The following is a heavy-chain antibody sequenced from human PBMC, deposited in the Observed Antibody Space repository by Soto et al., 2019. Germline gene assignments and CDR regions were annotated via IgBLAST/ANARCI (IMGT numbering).Heavy chain of an antibody. CDR3: ARSLSGFLFDY. CDR1: GFTFSDFW. J-gene: IGHJ4*02. D-gene: IGHD1-26*01. Sequence: GGSLRLSCAASGFTFSDFWMSWVRQAPGKGLEWVASMNQDGSEKYYVDSVKGRFTVSTDNAKNSLYLQMNNLRAEDTAVYYCARSLSGFLFDYWGQGTPVTVSS. V-gene: IGHV3-7*01. CDR2: MNQDGSEK.